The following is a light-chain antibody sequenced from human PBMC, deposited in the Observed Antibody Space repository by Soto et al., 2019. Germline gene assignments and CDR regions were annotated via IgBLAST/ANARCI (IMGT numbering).Light chain of an antibody. V-gene: IGKV1-17*01. J-gene: IGKJ1*01. CDR2: AAS. CDR1: QGIRND. CDR3: QQYYSYPPWT. Sequence: DIQMTQSPSSLSASAGDTVTITFRASQGIRNDLAWYQQKPGKAPKLLIYAASTLQSGVPSRFSGSGSGTDFTLTISCLQSEDFATYYCQQYYSYPPWTFGQGTKVDI.